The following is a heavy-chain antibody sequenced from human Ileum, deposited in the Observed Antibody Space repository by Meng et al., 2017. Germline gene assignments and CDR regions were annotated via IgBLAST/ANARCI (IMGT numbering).Heavy chain of an antibody. D-gene: IGHD1-26*01. CDR3: ATGTKWGYDS. V-gene: IGHV4-31*03. CDR1: GGSFSSGGYY. Sequence: LRLFCTVSGGSFSSGGYYWSWIRLHPEKGLEWIGYIYYSGTTYYRPSLKSRVTISMDTSKNQFSLKLNSVSVADTAVYYCATGTKWGYDSWGPGTWVTGSS. CDR2: IYYSGTT. J-gene: IGHJ4*02.